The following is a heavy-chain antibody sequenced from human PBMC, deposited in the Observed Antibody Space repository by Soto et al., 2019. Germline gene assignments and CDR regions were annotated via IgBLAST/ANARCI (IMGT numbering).Heavy chain of an antibody. D-gene: IGHD1-26*01. J-gene: IGHJ6*02. Sequence: QVQLVQSGTEVKRPGDSVKVSCKASGYTFTGYYVHWVRQAPGQGLEWMGWSNPNSGDTYLAQRFQARVTMNRDTTIVTAYMELRGLTSDDTAEYYCAKGGAIVAAGTRVYLYNAMDVWGQGTTVTVSS. CDR3: AKGGAIVAAGTRVYLYNAMDV. CDR1: GYTFTGYY. V-gene: IGHV1-2*02. CDR2: SNPNSGDT.